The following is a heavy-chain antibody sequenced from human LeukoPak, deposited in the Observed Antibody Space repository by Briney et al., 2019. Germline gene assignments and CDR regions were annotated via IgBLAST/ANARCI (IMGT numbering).Heavy chain of an antibody. D-gene: IGHD4-17*01. J-gene: IGHJ4*02. V-gene: IGHV3-48*01. CDR1: GFTFSSYS. CDR2: ISSSSSTI. CDR3: TTVTHFDY. Sequence: GGSLRLSCAASGFTFSSYSMNWVRQAPGKGLEWVSYISSSSSTIYYADSVKGRFTISRDNAKNSLYLQMNSLRAEDTAVYYCTTVTHFDYWGQGTLATVSS.